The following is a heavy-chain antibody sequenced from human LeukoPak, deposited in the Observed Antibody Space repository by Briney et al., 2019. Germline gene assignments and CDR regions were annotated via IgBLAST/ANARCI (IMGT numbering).Heavy chain of an antibody. D-gene: IGHD1-26*01. J-gene: IGHJ4*02. CDR1: GFTFSSYS. CDR2: ISSSSYI. CDR3: ARGMGATTSDY. Sequence: PGGSLRLSCAASGFTFSSYSMNWVRQAPGKGLEWVSSISSSSYIYYADSVKGRFTISRDNAKNSLYLQMNSLRAEDTAVYYCARGMGATTSDYWGQGTLVTVSS. V-gene: IGHV3-21*01.